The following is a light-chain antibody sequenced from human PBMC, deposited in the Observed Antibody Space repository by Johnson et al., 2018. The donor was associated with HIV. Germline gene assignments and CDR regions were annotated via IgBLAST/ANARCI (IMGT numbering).Light chain of an antibody. Sequence: QSVLTQPPSVSAAPGQKVTISCSGSSSNIGNNYVSWYQQLPGTAPKLLIYENNKRPSGIPDRFSGSTSGTSATLGITGLQTENEADYYCGTWDSSLSAYVFGIGTKVTVL. CDR3: GTWDSSLSAYV. CDR1: SSNIGNNY. J-gene: IGLJ1*01. V-gene: IGLV1-51*02. CDR2: ENN.